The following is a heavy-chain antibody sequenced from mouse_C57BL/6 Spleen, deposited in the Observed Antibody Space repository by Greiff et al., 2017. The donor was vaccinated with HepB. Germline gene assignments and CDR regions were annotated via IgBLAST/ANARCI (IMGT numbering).Heavy chain of an antibody. Sequence: QVQLQQSGAELARPGASVKLSCKASGYTFTSYGISWVKQRTGQGLEWIGEIYPRSGNTYYNEKFKGKATLTADKSSSTAYMELRSLTSEDSAVYFCARGGYYDYDGPSFDYWGQGTTLTVSS. V-gene: IGHV1-81*01. CDR3: ARGGYYDYDGPSFDY. CDR2: IYPRSGNT. D-gene: IGHD2-4*01. CDR1: GYTFTSYG. J-gene: IGHJ2*01.